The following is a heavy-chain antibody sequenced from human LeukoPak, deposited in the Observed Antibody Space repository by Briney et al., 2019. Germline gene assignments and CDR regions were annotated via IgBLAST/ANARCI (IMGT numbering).Heavy chain of an antibody. CDR2: ISGSGLST. J-gene: IGHJ5*02. Sequence: GGSLKPSGPAFEFTFTTYAMSWFRRPPGKGWKWFSTISGSGLSTYYADSVKGRFTISRDNSNNTLYLQMNSLRVEDTAVYYCAKSRVAVAAPRNWFDPWGQGTLVTVSS. D-gene: IGHD6-19*01. CDR1: EFTFTTYA. CDR3: AKSRVAVAAPRNWFDP. V-gene: IGHV3-23*01.